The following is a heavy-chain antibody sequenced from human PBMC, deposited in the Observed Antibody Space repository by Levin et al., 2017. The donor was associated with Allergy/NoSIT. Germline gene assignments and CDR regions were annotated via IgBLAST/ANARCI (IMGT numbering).Heavy chain of an antibody. Sequence: GESLKISCAASGFTFSRSTMHWVRQAPGKGLEWVAVIPYDGSSKFYADSVKGRFTISRDNSKSTLYLQMDSPRTDDTALYYCAKIETRGTASCCDYWGQGTLVTVSS. CDR1: GFTFSRST. J-gene: IGHJ4*02. CDR3: AKIETRGTASCCDY. CDR2: IPYDGSSK. D-gene: IGHD2-2*01. V-gene: IGHV3-30*18.